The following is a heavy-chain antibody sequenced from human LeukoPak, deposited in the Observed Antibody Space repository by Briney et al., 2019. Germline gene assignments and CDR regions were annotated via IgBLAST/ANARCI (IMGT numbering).Heavy chain of an antibody. Sequence: SVKVSCKASGYTFTGYYMHWVRQAPGQGLEWMGGIIPIFGTANYAQKFQGRVTITADKSTSTAYMELSSLRSEDTAVYYCARVGAGYSYGSYYFDYWGQGTLVTVSS. CDR3: ARVGAGYSYGSYYFDY. D-gene: IGHD5-18*01. CDR2: IIPIFGTA. J-gene: IGHJ4*02. CDR1: GYTFTGYY. V-gene: IGHV1-69*06.